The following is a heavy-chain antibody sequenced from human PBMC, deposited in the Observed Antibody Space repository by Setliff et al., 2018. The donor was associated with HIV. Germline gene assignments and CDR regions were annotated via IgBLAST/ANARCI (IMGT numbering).Heavy chain of an antibody. Sequence: GESLKISCKGSGYTFPHSWIGWVRQMPGKGLEWMGIIYLSDSDTRYSPSFQGQVTISADRSINTAFLQWSSLEASDTAMYYCIRRRRAPGAADLESYWGQGTLVTVSS. CDR2: IYLSDSDT. J-gene: IGHJ4*02. CDR3: IRRRRAPGAADLESY. D-gene: IGHD7-27*01. CDR1: GYTFPHSW. V-gene: IGHV5-51*01.